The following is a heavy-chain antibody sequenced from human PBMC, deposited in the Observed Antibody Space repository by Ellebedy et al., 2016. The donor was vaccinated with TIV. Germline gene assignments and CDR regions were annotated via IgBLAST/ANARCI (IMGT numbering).Heavy chain of an antibody. CDR2: IYYSGST. D-gene: IGHD6-19*01. V-gene: IGHV4-59*12. Sequence: SETLSLTCAVYGGSISSYYWSWIRQPPGKGLEWNGYIYYSGSTNYNPSLKSRVTISVDTSKNQFSLKLSSVTAADTAVYYCARTDSSGWYHYFDYWGQGTLVTVSS. CDR1: GGSISSYY. J-gene: IGHJ4*02. CDR3: ARTDSSGWYHYFDY.